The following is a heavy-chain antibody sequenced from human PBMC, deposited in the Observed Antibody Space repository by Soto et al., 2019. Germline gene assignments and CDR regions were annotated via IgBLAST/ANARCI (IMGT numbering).Heavy chain of an antibody. Sequence: SVKVSCKASGGTFSSYAISWVRQAPGQGLEWMGGITPIFGTANYAQKFQGRVTITADKSTSTAYMELSSLRSEDTAVYYCATIKPRNFNQEGWFDPWGQGTLVTVSS. CDR1: GGTFSSYA. V-gene: IGHV1-69*06. CDR2: ITPIFGTA. D-gene: IGHD4-4*01. J-gene: IGHJ5*02. CDR3: ATIKPRNFNQEGWFDP.